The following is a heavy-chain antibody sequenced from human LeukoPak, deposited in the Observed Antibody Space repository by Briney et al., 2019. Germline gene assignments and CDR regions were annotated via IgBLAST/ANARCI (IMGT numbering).Heavy chain of an antibody. D-gene: IGHD2-15*01. CDR2: ISGSGSST. V-gene: IGHV3-23*01. CDR3: AKQGYCRGGSCYPWYFDY. Sequence: PGGSLRLSCAASGFTFSSYAMNWVRQAPGKGLEWVSTISGSGSSTYYADSVKGRFTISRDNSKNTLYLQMNSLRAGDTAVYHCAKQGYCRGGSCYPWYFDYWGQGTLVTVSS. CDR1: GFTFSSYA. J-gene: IGHJ4*02.